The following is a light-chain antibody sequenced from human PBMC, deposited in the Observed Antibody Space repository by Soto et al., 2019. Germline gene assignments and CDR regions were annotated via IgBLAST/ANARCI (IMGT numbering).Light chain of an antibody. CDR1: ETVATN. Sequence: EVLMTQSPATLSLSPGERATLSCWASETVATNLAWYQQKPGQAPRLLISGASTRAAGISDRFRGSGSGTDFTLTIDSLQPEDFATYYCQQLKTYPYTFGQGTKLEIK. CDR2: GAS. J-gene: IGKJ2*01. CDR3: QQLKTYPYT. V-gene: IGKV3-15*01.